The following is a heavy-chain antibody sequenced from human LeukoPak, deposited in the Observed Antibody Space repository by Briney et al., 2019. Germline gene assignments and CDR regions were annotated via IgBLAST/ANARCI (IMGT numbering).Heavy chain of an antibody. J-gene: IGHJ4*02. V-gene: IGHV3-74*01. D-gene: IGHD1-26*01. CDR2: ISSDGSST. Sequence: GGSLRLSCAASGFTFSSYWMHWVRQAPGKGLVWVSSISSDGSSTTYADAVKGRFNISRDNAKNTLYLQMNSLRAEATAVYYCARGYSGSYRVDYWGQGTLVTVSS. CDR3: ARGYSGSYRVDY. CDR1: GFTFSSYW.